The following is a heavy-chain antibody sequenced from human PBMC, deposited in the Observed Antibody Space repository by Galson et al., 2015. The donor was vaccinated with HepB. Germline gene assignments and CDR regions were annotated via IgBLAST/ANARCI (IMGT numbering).Heavy chain of an antibody. J-gene: IGHJ4*02. Sequence: LSLTCAVYGGSMSGYYWSWIRQPPGKGLEWIGEINHSGSTNYNPSLKSRVTISVDTSKNQFSLKLSSVTAADTAVYYCARARTLITMVQGKRTYFDYWGQGTLVTVSS. CDR1: GGSMSGYY. D-gene: IGHD3-10*01. V-gene: IGHV4-34*01. CDR2: INHSGST. CDR3: ARARTLITMVQGKRTYFDY.